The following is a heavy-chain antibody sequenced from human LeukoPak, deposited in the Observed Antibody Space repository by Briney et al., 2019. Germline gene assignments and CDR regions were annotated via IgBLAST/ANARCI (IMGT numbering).Heavy chain of an antibody. J-gene: IGHJ4*02. Sequence: SQTLSLTCTVSGGSISSGGYYWSWIRQHPGKGLEWIGYIYYSGSTYYNPPLKSRVTISVDTSKNQFSLKLSSVTAADTAVYYCARGTVVTHDVDYWGQGTLVTVSS. CDR3: ARGTVVTHDVDY. V-gene: IGHV4-31*03. D-gene: IGHD4-23*01. CDR2: IYYSGST. CDR1: GGSISSGGYY.